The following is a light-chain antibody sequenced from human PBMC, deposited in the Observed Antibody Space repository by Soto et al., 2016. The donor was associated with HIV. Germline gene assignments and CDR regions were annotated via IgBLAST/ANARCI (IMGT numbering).Light chain of an antibody. Sequence: SYELTQPPSVSVAPGETATLTCGGTNIGSKTVHWYQQKPGQAPMMVIYDDAERPSGIPERFSGSNSKNTATLTISRVEAGDEADYYCQVWGFFLMTLYVFGTGTKVTV. J-gene: IGLJ1*01. CDR2: DDA. CDR1: NIGSKT. CDR3: QVWGFFLMTLYV. V-gene: IGLV3-21*01.